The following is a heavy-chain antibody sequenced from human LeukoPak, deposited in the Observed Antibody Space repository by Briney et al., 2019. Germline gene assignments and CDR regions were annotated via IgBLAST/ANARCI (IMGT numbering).Heavy chain of an antibody. CDR3: ARRWVYDKRAFDA. CDR1: GGSISGTYY. CDR2: IYYTGTT. J-gene: IGHJ3*01. D-gene: IGHD3-16*01. Sequence: SETLSLTCTVSGGSISGTYYWSWIRQPPGKGLEWIGYIYYTGTTDSNPSLKSRVTISLDTSKNQFSLDLSSVTAADTAVYYCARRWVYDKRAFDAWGQGTMVTVSS. V-gene: IGHV4-59*08.